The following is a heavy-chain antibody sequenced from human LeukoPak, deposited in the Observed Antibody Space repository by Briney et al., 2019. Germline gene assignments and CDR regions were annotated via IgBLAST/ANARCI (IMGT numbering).Heavy chain of an antibody. CDR3: AKDRRVVPAAIGYYYYGMDV. J-gene: IGHJ6*02. CDR1: GFTFSSYG. V-gene: IGHV3-30*18. CDR2: ISYDGSNK. Sequence: GGSLRLSCAASGFTFSSYGMHWVRQAPAKGLEWVAVISYDGSNKYYADSVKGRFTISRDNSKNTLYLQMNSLRAEDTAVYYCAKDRRVVPAAIGYYYYGMDVWGQGTTVTVSS. D-gene: IGHD2-2*01.